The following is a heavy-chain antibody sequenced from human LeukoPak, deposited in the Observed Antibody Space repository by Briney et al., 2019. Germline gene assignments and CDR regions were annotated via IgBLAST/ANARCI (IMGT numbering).Heavy chain of an antibody. Sequence: SETLSLTCAVYGGSFSGYYWSWIRQPPGKGLEWIGEINHSGSTNYNPSLKSRVTISVDTSKNQFSLKLSSVTAADTAVYYCARLRGSGSYHRLTWFDPWGQGTLVTVSS. D-gene: IGHD3-10*01. CDR2: INHSGST. CDR1: GGSFSGYY. CDR3: ARLRGSGSYHRLTWFDP. J-gene: IGHJ5*02. V-gene: IGHV4-34*01.